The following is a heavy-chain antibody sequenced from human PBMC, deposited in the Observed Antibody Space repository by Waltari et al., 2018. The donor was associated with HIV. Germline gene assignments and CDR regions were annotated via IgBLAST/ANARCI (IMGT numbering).Heavy chain of an antibody. D-gene: IGHD5-18*01. Sequence: QVQLQESGPRLVKPSQTLSLTCTVSGASSSSGGYYWTWIRPPPGKGLEWIGYIYYSWITYYNPSLKSRVTISVDTSKNQFSLKLSSVTAADTAVYYCARDQEGGYSYGPRAIDYWGQGTLVTVSS. V-gene: IGHV4-31*03. CDR1: GASSSSGGYY. CDR2: IYYSWIT. J-gene: IGHJ4*02. CDR3: ARDQEGGYSYGPRAIDY.